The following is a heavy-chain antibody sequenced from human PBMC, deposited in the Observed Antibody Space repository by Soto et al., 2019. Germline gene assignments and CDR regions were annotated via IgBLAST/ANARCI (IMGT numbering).Heavy chain of an antibody. V-gene: IGHV4-61*01. J-gene: IGHJ6*02. CDR3: ARDGRGYSYGYYYYGMDV. CDR2: IYYSGST. Sequence: SETLSLTCTVSGGSVSSGSYYWSWIRQPPGKGLEWIGYIYYSGSTNYNPSLKSRVTISVDTSKNQFSLKLSSVTAADTAVYYCARDGRGYSYGYYYYGMDVWGQGTTVT. D-gene: IGHD5-18*01. CDR1: GGSVSSGSYY.